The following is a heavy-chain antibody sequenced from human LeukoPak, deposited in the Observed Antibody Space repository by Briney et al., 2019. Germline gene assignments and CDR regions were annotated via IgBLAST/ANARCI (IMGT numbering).Heavy chain of an antibody. D-gene: IGHD4/OR15-4a*01. CDR2: LNSDGSIT. CDR3: ARSAFGANSRGLGY. V-gene: IGHV3-74*01. CDR1: GFTFSNYW. J-gene: IGHJ4*02. Sequence: GGSLRLSCAASGFTFSNYWMHWVRQAPGKGLVWVSRLNSDGSITSYADSVKGRFTISRDNAKNTLYLQMNSLRAEDTAVYFCARSAFGANSRGLGYWGQGTLVTVSS.